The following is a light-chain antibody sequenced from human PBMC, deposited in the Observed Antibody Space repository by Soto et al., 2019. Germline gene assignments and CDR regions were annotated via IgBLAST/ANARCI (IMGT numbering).Light chain of an antibody. CDR2: DAS. Sequence: EIVLTQSPATLSLFPGERATLSCRASQSVDRYLAWFQQKPGQAPRLLIYDASNRATGIPAKFSGSGSGTDFTLTISSLEPEDFAVYYCQQRRDWPLTFGQGTRLEIK. J-gene: IGKJ5*01. CDR3: QQRRDWPLT. CDR1: QSVDRY. V-gene: IGKV3-11*01.